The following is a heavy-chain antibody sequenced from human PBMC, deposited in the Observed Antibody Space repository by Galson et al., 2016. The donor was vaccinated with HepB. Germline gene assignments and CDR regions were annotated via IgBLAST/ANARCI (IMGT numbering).Heavy chain of an antibody. CDR2: IYWDDDK. J-gene: IGHJ4*02. CDR3: ARSPVRGVIIWQFEN. Sequence: PALVKPTQTLTLTCTLSGFSHSTTGVGVGWIRQPPGKALEWLALIYWDDDKRYSPSVASRVAITKDASKNQVVLTMTNMDPVDTSPYFCARSPVRGVIIWQFENWGQGTLVTVSS. CDR1: GFSHSTTGVG. D-gene: IGHD3-10*01. V-gene: IGHV2-5*02.